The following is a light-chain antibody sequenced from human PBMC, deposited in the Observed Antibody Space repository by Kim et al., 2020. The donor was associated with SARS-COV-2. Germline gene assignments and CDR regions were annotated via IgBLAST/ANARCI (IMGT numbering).Light chain of an antibody. CDR2: AAS. V-gene: IGKV1-27*01. Sequence: IQMTQSPSSLSASGGDRVTISCRASQDINRYVAWYQHKPGKVPKVLIYAASTLHSGVPSRFSGRGSGTDFTLTIDNLQPEDVAIYYCQKYDRVPLTFGGGTKVDIK. CDR3: QKYDRVPLT. J-gene: IGKJ4*01. CDR1: QDINRY.